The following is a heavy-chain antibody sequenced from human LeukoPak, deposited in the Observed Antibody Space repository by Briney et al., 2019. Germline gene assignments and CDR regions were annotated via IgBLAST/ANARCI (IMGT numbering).Heavy chain of an antibody. J-gene: IGHJ3*02. CDR1: GYSISSGYY. Sequence: PSETLSLTCTVSGYSISSGYYWGWMRQPPGKGLEWIGSIYHSGSTYYNPSLKSRVTISVDTSKNQFSLKLSSVTAADTAVYYCARELWFGETLGAFDIWGQGTMGTVSS. D-gene: IGHD3-10*01. CDR2: IYHSGST. V-gene: IGHV4-38-2*02. CDR3: ARELWFGETLGAFDI.